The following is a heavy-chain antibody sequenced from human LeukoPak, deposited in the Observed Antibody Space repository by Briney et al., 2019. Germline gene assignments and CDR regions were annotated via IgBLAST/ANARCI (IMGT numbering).Heavy chain of an antibody. CDR2: INPNSGGT. CDR3: ARDNFGYYHSSGYPPHDASDI. Sequence: ASVKVSCKASGYTSTGYYMHWVRQVPGQGLEWMGWINPNSGGTNYAQKFQGRVTMTRDTSISTAYMELSRLRSDDTAVYYCARDNFGYYHSSGYPPHDASDIWGQGTMVTVSS. V-gene: IGHV1-2*02. CDR1: GYTSTGYY. J-gene: IGHJ3*02. D-gene: IGHD3-22*01.